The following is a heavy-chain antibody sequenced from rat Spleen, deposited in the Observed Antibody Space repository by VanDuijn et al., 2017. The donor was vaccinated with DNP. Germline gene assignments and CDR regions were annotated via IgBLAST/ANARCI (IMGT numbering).Heavy chain of an antibody. CDR1: GFTFSDYY. Sequence: EVQLVASGGGLVQPGRSLKLSCAASGFTFSDYYMGWVRQAPKKGLEWVASISYDGRNTYYGDSVKGRFTISRDNGKTTLYLQMDSLRSEDTATYYCSRRNYGNSLNWFVYWGQGTLVTVSS. D-gene: IGHD1-11*01. J-gene: IGHJ3*01. CDR2: ISYDGRNT. V-gene: IGHV5-7*01. CDR3: SRRNYGNSLNWFVY.